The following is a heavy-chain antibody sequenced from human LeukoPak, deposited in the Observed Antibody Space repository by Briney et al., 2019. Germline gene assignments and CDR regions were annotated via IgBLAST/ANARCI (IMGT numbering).Heavy chain of an antibody. J-gene: IGHJ4*02. Sequence: GGSLRLSCAASGFTVSSNYMNWVRQAPGKGLEWVSVIYSGGSTYYADSMKGRFTISRDNSKNPLYLQMTSLRAEDTAVYYCARGSTEFDYWGQGTLVTVSS. CDR1: GFTVSSNY. V-gene: IGHV3-53*01. CDR3: ARGSTEFDY. CDR2: IYSGGST.